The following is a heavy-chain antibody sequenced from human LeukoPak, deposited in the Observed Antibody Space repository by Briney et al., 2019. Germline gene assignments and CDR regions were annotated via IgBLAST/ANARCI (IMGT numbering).Heavy chain of an antibody. CDR2: ISGSGGST. D-gene: IGHD4-17*01. J-gene: IGHJ5*02. V-gene: IGHV3-23*01. Sequence: GGSLRLSCAASGFTFSSYAMSWVRQAPGKGPEWVSAISGSGGSTYYADSVKGRFTISRDNSKNTLYLQMNSLRAEDTAVYYCTRDTGTTGEVKFDPWGQGTLVTVSS. CDR1: GFTFSSYA. CDR3: TRDTGTTGEVKFDP.